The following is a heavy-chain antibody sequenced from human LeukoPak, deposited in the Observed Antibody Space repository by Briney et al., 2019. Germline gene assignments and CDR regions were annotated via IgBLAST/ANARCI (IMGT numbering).Heavy chain of an antibody. Sequence: SETLSLTCTVSAVSLSTSPYYWGWIRQPPGKGLEWIGSTYHSGSTFYDPSLKSRVTVSIDTSKNQFSLRLNSMTSADTAVYFCARGPDYSSSYAANWFDPWGQGTLVTVSS. CDR3: ARGPDYSSSYAANWFDP. CDR1: AVSLSTSPYY. J-gene: IGHJ5*02. V-gene: IGHV4-39*01. CDR2: TYHSGST. D-gene: IGHD6-13*01.